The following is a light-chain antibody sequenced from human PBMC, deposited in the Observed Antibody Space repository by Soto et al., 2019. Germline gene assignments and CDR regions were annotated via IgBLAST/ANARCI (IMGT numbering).Light chain of an antibody. V-gene: IGKV3-15*01. CDR2: RAS. J-gene: IGKJ1*01. Sequence: EIVMTPSPATLSVSPGERATLSCTASHYVYSNVAWFQQRPGQAPRLLIYRASTRATGTPARFSGSGSGTEFTLTITSLQSEDFALYYCQQYHNLWTFGQGTKVDI. CDR3: QQYHNLWT. CDR1: HYVYSN.